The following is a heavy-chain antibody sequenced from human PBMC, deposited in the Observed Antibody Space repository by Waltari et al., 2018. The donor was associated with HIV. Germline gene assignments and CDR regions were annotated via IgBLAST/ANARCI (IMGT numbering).Heavy chain of an antibody. CDR1: GFTFSTYS. D-gene: IGHD1-26*01. CDR3: ARSHGGWEVLPFDY. CDR2: ISSSGSTI. Sequence: EVQVVESGGGSEQPGGSLRLSCAASGFTFSTYSMNWVRQAPGKGLEWVSYISSSGSTIYYADSVKGRFTISRDNAKNSLYLQMNSLRAEDTAVYYCARSHGGWEVLPFDYWGQGTLVTVSS. V-gene: IGHV3-48*01. J-gene: IGHJ4*02.